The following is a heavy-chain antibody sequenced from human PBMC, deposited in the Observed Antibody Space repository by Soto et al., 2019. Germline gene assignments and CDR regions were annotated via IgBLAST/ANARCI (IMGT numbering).Heavy chain of an antibody. CDR2: IGPESGAT. D-gene: IGHD5-12*01. CDR3: GRGRSGQIVVFY. J-gene: IGHJ4*02. V-gene: IGHV1-2*02. Sequence: ASVKVSCKASGYTFTGHYIHWVREAPEQGPEWMGEIGPESGATRYAQKFQGRVTMTRDMSITTVYMELDNLSPDDTAVYYCGRGRSGQIVVFYWGQGTPVTVSS. CDR1: GYTFTGHY.